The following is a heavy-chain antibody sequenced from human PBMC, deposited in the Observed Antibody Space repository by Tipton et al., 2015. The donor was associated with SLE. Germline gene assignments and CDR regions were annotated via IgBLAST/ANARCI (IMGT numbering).Heavy chain of an antibody. CDR1: GGSISSGSYY. Sequence: TLSLTCTVSGGSISSGSYYWSWIRQPAGKGLEWIGRIYTSGSTNYNPSLKSRVTISVDTSKNQFSLKLSSMTAADTAVYYCARDRGGLVFDLWGRGTLVTVSS. D-gene: IGHD2-8*02. V-gene: IGHV4-61*02. CDR3: ARDRGGLVFDL. J-gene: IGHJ2*01. CDR2: IYTSGST.